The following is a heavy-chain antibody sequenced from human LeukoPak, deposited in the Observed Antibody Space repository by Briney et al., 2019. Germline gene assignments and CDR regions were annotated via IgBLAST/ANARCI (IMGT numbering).Heavy chain of an antibody. D-gene: IGHD5-18*01. V-gene: IGHV1-58*01. CDR2: IVVGSGNT. J-gene: IGHJ4*02. CDR1: GFTFTSSA. Sequence: SVKVSCKASGFTFTSSAVQWVRQARGQRLEWIGWIVVGSGNTNYAQKFQERVTITRDMSTSTAYMELSSLRSEDTAVYYCAADLMDTAMVTGYWGQGTLVTVSS. CDR3: AADLMDTAMVTGY.